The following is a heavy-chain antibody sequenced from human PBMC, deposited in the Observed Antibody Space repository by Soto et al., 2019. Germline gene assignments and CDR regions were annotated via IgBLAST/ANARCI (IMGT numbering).Heavy chain of an antibody. V-gene: IGHV1-3*04. CDR2: INTGNGDT. D-gene: IGHD2-15*01. J-gene: IGHJ4*02. CDR1: GYIFSTYP. Sequence: GASVKVSCKASGYIFSTYPVQWVRQAPGQSLEWTGWINTGNGDTKYSQKFQGRVTMTRNTSISTAYMELSSLRSEDTAVYYCARGYCSGGSCYHVFDYWGQGTLVTVS. CDR3: ARGYCSGGSCYHVFDY.